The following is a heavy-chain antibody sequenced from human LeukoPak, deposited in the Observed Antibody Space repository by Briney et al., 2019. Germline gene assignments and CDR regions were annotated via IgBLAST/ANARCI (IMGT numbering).Heavy chain of an antibody. V-gene: IGHV3-23*01. D-gene: IGHD3-16*01. J-gene: IGHJ4*02. CDR2: ISGRGDDT. CDR3: GKGGGAADY. Sequence: GGSLRLSCAASGFTFGSSAMSWVRQTPGKGLEWVSAISGRGDDTFHADSVKGRFTISRDNSKNTLYLQMNSLRAGDTAVYYCGKGGGAADYWGQGTLVTVSS. CDR1: GFTFGSSA.